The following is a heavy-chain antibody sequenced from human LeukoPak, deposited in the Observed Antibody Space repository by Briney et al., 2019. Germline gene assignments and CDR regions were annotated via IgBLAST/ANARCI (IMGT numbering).Heavy chain of an antibody. J-gene: IGHJ4*02. CDR1: GFTVSSNY. Sequence: PGGSLRLSCAASGFTVSSNYMSWVRQAPGKGLEWVSVIYSGGSTYYADSVKGRFTISRDNSKNTLYLQMNSLRAEDTAVYYCASWGKYYGSGSQNILDYWGQGTLVTVSS. D-gene: IGHD3-10*01. V-gene: IGHV3-53*01. CDR2: IYSGGST. CDR3: ASWGKYYGSGSQNILDY.